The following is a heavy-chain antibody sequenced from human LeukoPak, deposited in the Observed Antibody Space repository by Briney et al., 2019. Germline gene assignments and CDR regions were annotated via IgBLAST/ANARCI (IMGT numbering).Heavy chain of an antibody. CDR3: ARGGQPGYSSGWYGYYYYYMDV. J-gene: IGHJ6*03. Sequence: ASVKVSCKASGYTFTSYDINWVRQATGQGLEWMGWMNPNSGNTGYAQKFQGRVTITRNTSISTAYMELSSLRSEDTAVYYCARGGQPGYSSGWYGYYYYYMDVWGKGTTVTVSS. D-gene: IGHD6-19*01. V-gene: IGHV1-8*03. CDR1: GYTFTSYD. CDR2: MNPNSGNT.